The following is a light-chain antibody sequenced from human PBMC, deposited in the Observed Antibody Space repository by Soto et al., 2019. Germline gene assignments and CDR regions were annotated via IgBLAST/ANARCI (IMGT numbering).Light chain of an antibody. CDR3: QQYEASSPWT. V-gene: IGKV1-5*03. CDR2: KAT. J-gene: IGKJ1*01. CDR1: QRIDTW. Sequence: SIVSASVGDSDTITCRASQRIDTWLAWYQQKPGTAPRLLIHKATTLQSGVPPRFRGSGSGTEFTLAITSLVHDDFAADYYQQYEASSPWTLGQGTKVDIK.